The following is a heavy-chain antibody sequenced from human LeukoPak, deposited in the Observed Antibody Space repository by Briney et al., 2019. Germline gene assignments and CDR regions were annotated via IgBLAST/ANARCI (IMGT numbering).Heavy chain of an antibody. CDR2: IYHSGST. J-gene: IGHJ4*02. Sequence: PSETLSLTCAVSGGSISSGGYSWSWIRQPPGKGLEWIGYIYHSGSTYYNPSLKSRVTISVDTSKNQFSLKLSSVTAADTAVYYCAGGYNWGVFDYWGQGTLVTVSS. D-gene: IGHD5-24*01. V-gene: IGHV4-30-2*01. CDR1: GGSISSGGYS. CDR3: AGGYNWGVFDY.